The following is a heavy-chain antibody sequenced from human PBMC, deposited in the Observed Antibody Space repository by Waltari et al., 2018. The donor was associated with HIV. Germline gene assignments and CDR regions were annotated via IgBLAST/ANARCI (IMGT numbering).Heavy chain of an antibody. D-gene: IGHD2-15*01. CDR3: ARAGGYCSGGSCSRFDP. Sequence: GWIRQPPGKGLEWIGSIYRSGSTYYNPSLKSRVTISVDTSKNQFSLKLSSVTAADTAVYYCARAGGYCSGGSCSRFDPWGQGTLVSVTS. V-gene: IGHV4-38-2*02. CDR2: IYRSGST. J-gene: IGHJ5*02.